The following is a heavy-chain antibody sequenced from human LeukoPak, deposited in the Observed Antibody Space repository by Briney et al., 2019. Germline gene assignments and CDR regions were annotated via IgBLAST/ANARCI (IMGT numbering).Heavy chain of an antibody. V-gene: IGHV1-46*01. J-gene: IGHJ6*03. Sequence: ASVKVSCKASGYTFTGYYMHWARQAPGQGLEWMGIINPSGGSTSYAQKFQGRVTMTRDMSTSTVYMELSSLRSEDTAVYYCARASSYYMDVWGKGTTVTVSS. CDR3: ARASSYYMDV. CDR2: INPSGGST. CDR1: GYTFTGYY. D-gene: IGHD6-13*01.